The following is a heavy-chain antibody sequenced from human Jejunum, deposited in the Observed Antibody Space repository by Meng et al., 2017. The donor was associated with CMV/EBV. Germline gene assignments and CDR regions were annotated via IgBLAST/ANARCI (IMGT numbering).Heavy chain of an antibody. Sequence: LKISCAASGFTFSSHSISWVRQAPGKGLEWVSAITGSGGSTYYADSVKGRFTISRDNSRNTLYLQMNSLRAEDTAVYYCAKLSDVWGQGTTVTVSS. V-gene: IGHV3-23*01. CDR3: AKLSDV. CDR1: GFTFSSHS. CDR2: ITGSGGST. J-gene: IGHJ6*02. D-gene: IGHD5/OR15-5a*01.